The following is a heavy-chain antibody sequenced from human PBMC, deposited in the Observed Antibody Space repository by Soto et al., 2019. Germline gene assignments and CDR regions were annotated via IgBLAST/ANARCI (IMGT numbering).Heavy chain of an antibody. J-gene: IGHJ5*02. Sequence: SETLSLTCAVYGGSFSGYYWSWIRQPPGKGLEWIGEINHSGSTNYNPSLKSRVTISVDTSKNQFSLKLSSVTVADTAVYYCARPPPLTEADPWGQGTLVTVSS. CDR1: GGSFSGYY. V-gene: IGHV4-34*01. CDR2: INHSGST. CDR3: ARPPPLTEADP. D-gene: IGHD3-16*01.